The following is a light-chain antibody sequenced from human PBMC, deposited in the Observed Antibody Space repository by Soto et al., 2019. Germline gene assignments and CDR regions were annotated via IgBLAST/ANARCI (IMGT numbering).Light chain of an antibody. CDR1: QSVRSS. CDR3: QQRSNWPPEVT. V-gene: IGKV3-11*01. CDR2: DAS. J-gene: IGKJ3*01. Sequence: EIVLTQSPDTLSLSPGERATLSCRASQSVRSSLAWYQQKPGQAPRLLIYDASDRATGIPARFSGSVSGTDFTLTISSLEPEDFAVYYCQQRSNWPPEVTFGPGTKVDIK.